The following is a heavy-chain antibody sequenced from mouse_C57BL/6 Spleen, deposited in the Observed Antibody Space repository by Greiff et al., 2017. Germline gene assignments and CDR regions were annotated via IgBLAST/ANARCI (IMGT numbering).Heavy chain of an antibody. Sequence: EVQLVESGPGLVKPSQSLSLTCSVTGYSITSGYYWNWIRQFPGNKLEWMGYISYDGSNNYNPSLKNRISITRDTSKNQFFLKLNSVTTEDTATYYCAIITTVGWYFDVWGTGTTVTVSS. J-gene: IGHJ1*03. CDR3: AIITTVGWYFDV. CDR2: ISYDGSN. D-gene: IGHD1-1*01. V-gene: IGHV3-6*01. CDR1: GYSITSGYY.